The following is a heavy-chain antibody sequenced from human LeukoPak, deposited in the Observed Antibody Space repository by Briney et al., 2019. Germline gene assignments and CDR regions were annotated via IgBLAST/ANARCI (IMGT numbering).Heavy chain of an antibody. D-gene: IGHD3-10*01. CDR2: ISGSGGST. V-gene: IGHV3-23*01. J-gene: IGHJ4*02. Sequence: GGSLRLSCAASGFTFSSYAMSWVRQAPGKGLEWVSAISGSGGSTYYADSVKGRFTISRDDSKNTLYLQMNSLRAEDTAVYYCAKRRPYYGSGSYLDYWGQGTLVTVSS. CDR1: GFTFSSYA. CDR3: AKRRPYYGSGSYLDY.